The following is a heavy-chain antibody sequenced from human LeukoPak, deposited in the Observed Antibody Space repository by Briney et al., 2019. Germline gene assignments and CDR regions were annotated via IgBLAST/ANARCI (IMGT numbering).Heavy chain of an antibody. CDR1: GFTFSRYA. Sequence: GGSLRLSCTASGFTFSRYAMHWVRQAPGKGLEYASVIGADGDSTYYADSVKGRFTISRDNSKNTLYLQMGSLRAEDMAVYYCARSNCSTTSCLFNAFDIWGQGTMITVSS. CDR3: ARSNCSTTSCLFNAFDI. D-gene: IGHD2-2*01. J-gene: IGHJ3*02. CDR2: IGADGDST. V-gene: IGHV3-64*02.